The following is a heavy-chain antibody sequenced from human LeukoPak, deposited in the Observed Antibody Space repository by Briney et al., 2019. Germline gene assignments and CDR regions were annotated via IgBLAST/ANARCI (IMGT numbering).Heavy chain of an antibody. CDR3: ARGLEQGRITIFGVVIYYYYYMDV. CDR1: GYTSTSYD. V-gene: IGHV1-8*01. J-gene: IGHJ6*03. CDR2: MNPNSGNT. D-gene: IGHD3-3*01. Sequence: ASVKVSCKASGYTSTSYDINWVRQATGQGLEWMGWMNPNSGNTGYAQKFQGRVTMTRNTSISTAYMELSSLRSEDTAVYYCARGLEQGRITIFGVVIYYYYYMDVWGKGTTVTVSS.